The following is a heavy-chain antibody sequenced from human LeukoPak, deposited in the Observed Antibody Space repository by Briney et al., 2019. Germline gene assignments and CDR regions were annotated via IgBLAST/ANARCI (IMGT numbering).Heavy chain of an antibody. Sequence: PSETLSLTCTVSGGSISSSSYYWGWIRQPPGKGLEWIGSIYYSGSTYYNPSLKSRVTISVDTSKNQFSLKLSSVTAADTAVYYCATRLANTAMVPMDVWGQGTTVTVSS. CDR2: IYYSGST. V-gene: IGHV4-39*01. CDR1: GGSISSSSYY. CDR3: ATRLANTAMVPMDV. D-gene: IGHD5-18*01. J-gene: IGHJ6*02.